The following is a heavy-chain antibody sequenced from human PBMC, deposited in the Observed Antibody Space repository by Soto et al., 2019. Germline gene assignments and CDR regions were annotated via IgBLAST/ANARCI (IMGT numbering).Heavy chain of an antibody. J-gene: IGHJ5*02. Sequence: QVQLQESGPGLVRPSQTLSLTCTVSGGSISSGGYYWSWIRRHPGKGLEWIGYTYYTGNSYYNPSLKRRGTISFDTSKNQFSLRLTSVTAADTAVYYCAREGAGYSSNCAFDPWGQGTLVTVTS. D-gene: IGHD6-13*01. V-gene: IGHV4-31*03. CDR3: AREGAGYSSNCAFDP. CDR2: TYYTGNS. CDR1: GGSISSGGYY.